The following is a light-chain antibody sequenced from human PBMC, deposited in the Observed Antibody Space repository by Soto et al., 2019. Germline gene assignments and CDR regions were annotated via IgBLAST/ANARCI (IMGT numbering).Light chain of an antibody. J-gene: IGKJ2*01. CDR2: DAS. V-gene: IGKV3-11*01. CDR1: QSVSVY. CDR3: QQHSSWPLT. Sequence: EIVLTQSPATLSLSPGERATLSCRASQSVSVYLAWYQQKPGQAPRLLIYDASSRAPGIPVRFSGSGSGTDFTLTISSLEPEDFAVYYCQQHSSWPLTFGQGTKLDIK.